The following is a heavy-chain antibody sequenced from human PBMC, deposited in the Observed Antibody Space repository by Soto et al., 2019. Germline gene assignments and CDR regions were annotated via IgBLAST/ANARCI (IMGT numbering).Heavy chain of an antibody. D-gene: IGHD2-8*01. Sequence: PGGSLRLSCAASGLTFINAWMNWVRQAPGKGLEWVGRIKSKKDGGATEYSATVKDRFIISRDDSKDTLYLQMNSLKTEDTAVYYCTTDAEWGIWGQGTMVTVSS. V-gene: IGHV3-15*07. CDR1: GLTFINAW. J-gene: IGHJ3*02. CDR2: IKSKKDGGAT. CDR3: TTDAEWGI.